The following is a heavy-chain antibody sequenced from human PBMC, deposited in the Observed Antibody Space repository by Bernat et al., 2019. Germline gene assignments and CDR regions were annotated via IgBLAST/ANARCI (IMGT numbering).Heavy chain of an antibody. J-gene: IGHJ4*02. V-gene: IGHV3-43D*04. CDR3: AKDLLRYSSSSVVDY. CDR2: ISWDGGRT. Sequence: EMQLVESGGVVVQPGGSLRLSCAASGFTFDDYAMHWVRHAPGKGLEWVSIISWDGGRTYSADSVNGRFTISRDNSKNSLYLQMNSLRAEDTALYYCAKDLLRYSSSSVVDYWGQGTLVTVSS. D-gene: IGHD6-6*01. CDR1: GFTFDDYA.